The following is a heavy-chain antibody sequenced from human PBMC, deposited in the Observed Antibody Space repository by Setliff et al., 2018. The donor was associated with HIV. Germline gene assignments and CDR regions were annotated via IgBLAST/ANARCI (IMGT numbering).Heavy chain of an antibody. Sequence: SETLSLTCAVSGYSISSGYYWGWIRQPPGKGLEWIGNIYHSGSKYYNPSLKSRVTISVKTSKTQFSLKLSPVTAADTAVYYCARACGAWSYYWFDPWGQGPLVTVSS. CDR1: GYSISSGYY. D-gene: IGHD3-10*01. CDR2: IYHSGSK. CDR3: ARACGAWSYYWFDP. V-gene: IGHV4-38-2*01. J-gene: IGHJ5*02.